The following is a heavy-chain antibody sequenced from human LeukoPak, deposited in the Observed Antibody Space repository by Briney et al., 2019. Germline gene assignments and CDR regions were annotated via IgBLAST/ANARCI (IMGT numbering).Heavy chain of an antibody. J-gene: IGHJ4*02. D-gene: IGHD6-13*01. Sequence: GGSLRLSCAASGFTFSTYAMTWVRQAPGKGLEWVSAISGSGDNTFYADSVKGRFTISRDNSKNTVYLQMNSLRDEDTAVYYCAKDRGYWGQGTLVTVSS. CDR2: ISGSGDNT. CDR3: AKDRGY. V-gene: IGHV3-23*01. CDR1: GFTFSTYA.